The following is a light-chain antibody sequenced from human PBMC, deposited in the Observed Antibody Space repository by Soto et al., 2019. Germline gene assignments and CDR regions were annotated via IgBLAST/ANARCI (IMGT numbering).Light chain of an antibody. Sequence: DIQMTQSPSTLTASVGDRVTITCRASQSISSWLAWYQQKPGKAPYLLISDVSSLERGVPSRVSGSGSGTEVTLTISSRQPADVSEYHCQQYNNWPQTFGQGTKVDIK. V-gene: IGKV1-5*01. J-gene: IGKJ1*01. CDR1: QSISSW. CDR3: QQYNNWPQT. CDR2: DVS.